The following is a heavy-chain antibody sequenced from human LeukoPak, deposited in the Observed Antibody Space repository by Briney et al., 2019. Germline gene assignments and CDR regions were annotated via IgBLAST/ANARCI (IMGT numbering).Heavy chain of an antibody. J-gene: IGHJ6*02. CDR2: IYYSGST. Sequence: SETLSLTCTVSGGSISIYYWSWIRQPPGEGLEWIGYIYYSGSTNYNPSLKSRVTISVATSKNQFSLKLSSVTAADTAVYYCARARTGVDVWGQGTTVTVSS. CDR3: ARARTGVDV. D-gene: IGHD1-14*01. V-gene: IGHV4-59*01. CDR1: GGSISIYY.